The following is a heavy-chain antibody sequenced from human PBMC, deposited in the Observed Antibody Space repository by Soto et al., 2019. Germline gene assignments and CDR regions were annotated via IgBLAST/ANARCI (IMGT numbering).Heavy chain of an antibody. V-gene: IGHV4-39*07. D-gene: IGHD3-9*01. CDR1: GGSISSGGYY. J-gene: IGHJ4*02. Sequence: SETLSLTCTVSGGSISSGGYYWSWIRQPPGKGLEWIGEINHSGSTNYNPSLKSRVTISVDTSKNQFSLKLSSVTAADTAVYYCARARYFDWSANPKYFDYWGQGTLVTVSS. CDR2: INHSGST. CDR3: ARARYFDWSANPKYFDY.